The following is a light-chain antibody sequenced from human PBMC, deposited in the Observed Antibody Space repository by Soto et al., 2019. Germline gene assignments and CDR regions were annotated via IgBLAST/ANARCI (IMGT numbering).Light chain of an antibody. CDR2: DVS. V-gene: IGLV2-14*01. J-gene: IGLJ1*01. CDR1: SSDVGGYNY. CDR3: SSYTSSSTLLYV. Sequence: QSALTQPASVSGSPGQSITISCTGTSSDVGGYNYASWYQQHPGKAPKLMIYDVSNRPSGVSNRFSGSKSGNTASLTISGRQAEDEADYYCSSYTSSSTLLYVFGTGTKVTVL.